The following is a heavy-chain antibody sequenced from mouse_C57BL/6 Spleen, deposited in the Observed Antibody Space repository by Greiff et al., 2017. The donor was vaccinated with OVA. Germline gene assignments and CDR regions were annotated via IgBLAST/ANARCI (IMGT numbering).Heavy chain of an antibody. CDR3: ARHGVITTVVATNFDY. Sequence: EVQLVESGGDLVKPGGSLKLSCAASGFTFSSYGMSWVRQTPDKRLEWVATISSGGSYTYYPDSVKGRFTISRDNAKNTLYLQMSSLKSEDTAMYYCARHGVITTVVATNFDYWGQGTTLTVSS. V-gene: IGHV5-6*01. J-gene: IGHJ2*01. CDR2: ISSGGSYT. D-gene: IGHD1-1*01. CDR1: GFTFSSYG.